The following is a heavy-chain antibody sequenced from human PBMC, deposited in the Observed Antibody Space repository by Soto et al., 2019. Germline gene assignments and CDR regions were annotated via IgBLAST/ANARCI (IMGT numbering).Heavy chain of an antibody. J-gene: IGHJ4*02. CDR1: GYSFTNYW. V-gene: IGHV5-51*01. CDR3: ARHSHYYDFSGWIDY. CDR2: IYPGDSDT. Sequence: GESLKISCKRSGYSFTNYWIGSVRQMPRKGLEWMGIIYPGDSDTRYSPSFQGQVTISADKSISTAYLQWSSLKASDTAMYYCARHSHYYDFSGWIDYWGQGTLVTVSS. D-gene: IGHD3-22*01.